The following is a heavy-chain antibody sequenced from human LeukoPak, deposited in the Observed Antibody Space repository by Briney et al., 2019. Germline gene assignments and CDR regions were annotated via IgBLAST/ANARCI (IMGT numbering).Heavy chain of an antibody. D-gene: IGHD5-12*01. V-gene: IGHV1-69*05. J-gene: IGHJ5*02. CDR2: IIPFLDTS. CDR3: ARAQAGNYDWPLDL. CDR1: GGTFSKYA. Sequence: SVKVSCKASGGTFSKYALSWVRQAPGQGLEWMGAIIPFLDTSNYPPKFQDRVTITTDESTSTAYMDLSSLRSDDTAVYYCARAQAGNYDWPLDLWGQGTLVTVSS.